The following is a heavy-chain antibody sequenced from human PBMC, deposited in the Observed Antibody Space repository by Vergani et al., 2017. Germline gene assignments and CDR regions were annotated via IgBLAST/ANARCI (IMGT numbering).Heavy chain of an antibody. V-gene: IGHV1-2*02. Sequence: QVQLVQSGAEVKKPGASVKVSCKASGYTFTGYYMHWVRQAPGQGLEWMGWINPNSGGTNYAQKFQGRVTMTRDTSISTAYMELSRLRSDDTAVYYCARARSFTMIVVVITGEDAFDIWGQGTMVTVSS. D-gene: IGHD3-22*01. CDR2: INPNSGGT. CDR1: GYTFTGYY. CDR3: ARARSFTMIVVVITGEDAFDI. J-gene: IGHJ3*02.